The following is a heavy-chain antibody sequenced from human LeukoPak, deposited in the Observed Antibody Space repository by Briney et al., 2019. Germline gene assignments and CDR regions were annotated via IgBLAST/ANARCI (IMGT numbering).Heavy chain of an antibody. J-gene: IGHJ5*02. CDR2: ISGSGDYT. D-gene: IGHD1-26*01. CDR3: AKDRYSGSFNWFDP. V-gene: IGHV3-23*01. Sequence: GGSLRLSCAASGFTFSNSAMSWVRQAPGKGLEWVSTISGSGDYTYYTDSLKGRFTISGDNSKNTLYLQMNSLRAEDTAVYYCAKDRYSGSFNWFDPWGQGTLVTVSS. CDR1: GFTFSNSA.